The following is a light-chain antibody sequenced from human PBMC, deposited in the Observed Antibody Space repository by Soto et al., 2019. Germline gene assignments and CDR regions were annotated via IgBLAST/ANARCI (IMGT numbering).Light chain of an antibody. V-gene: IGKV1-39*01. Sequence: DIQMTQSPSSLSASVGDRVPTPCRASQSISSYLNWYQQKPGKATKLMIYAASSLQSGVPSRFSGSGSGTDFTLTISSLQPEDFATYYCQQSYSTLALTFGGGTKVDIK. CDR1: QSISSY. J-gene: IGKJ4*01. CDR2: AAS. CDR3: QQSYSTLALT.